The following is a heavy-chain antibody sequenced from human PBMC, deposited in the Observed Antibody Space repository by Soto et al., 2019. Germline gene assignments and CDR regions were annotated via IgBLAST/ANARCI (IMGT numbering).Heavy chain of an antibody. CDR3: AREYTQYYSHSGSYYSAPGHDAFDI. J-gene: IGHJ3*02. Sequence: SETLSLTCTVSGCSISSGGYYWSWIRQHPGKGLEWIGYIYYSGSTYYNPSLKSRVTISVDKSKNQFSLHLSSVTAADTAVYYCAREYTQYYSHSGSYYSAPGHDAFDIWGQGTMVTVSS. V-gene: IGHV4-31*03. D-gene: IGHD3-10*01. CDR1: GCSISSGGYY. CDR2: IYYSGST.